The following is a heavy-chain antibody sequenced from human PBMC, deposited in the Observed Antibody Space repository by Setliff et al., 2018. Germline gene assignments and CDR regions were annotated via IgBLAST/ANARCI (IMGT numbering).Heavy chain of an antibody. CDR1: GFTFSSYA. Sequence: GSLRLSCTASGFTFSSYALHWVRQAPGKGLEWVAVISFDGNNKYYGDSVKGRFTISRDNSKNTQYLQMNSLRPEDTAVYYCARPGLPLRYYYGMDVWGQGTTVTVSS. V-gene: IGHV3-30-3*01. CDR3: ARPGLPLRYYYGMDV. CDR2: ISFDGNNK. J-gene: IGHJ6*02.